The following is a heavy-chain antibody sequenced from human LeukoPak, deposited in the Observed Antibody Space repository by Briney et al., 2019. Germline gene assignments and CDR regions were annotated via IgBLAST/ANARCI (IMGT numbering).Heavy chain of an antibody. V-gene: IGHV5-51*01. D-gene: IGHD3-10*01. Sequence: GESLTISCKGSGYSFTNYWIGWVRQMPGKGLEWMGIIYPGDSDTIYSPSFQGQVTISADKSINTAYLQWNSLKASDTAMYYCATPHPYYASAPGNYWGQGTLVTVSS. CDR2: IYPGDSDT. CDR3: ATPHPYYASAPGNY. CDR1: GYSFTNYW. J-gene: IGHJ4*02.